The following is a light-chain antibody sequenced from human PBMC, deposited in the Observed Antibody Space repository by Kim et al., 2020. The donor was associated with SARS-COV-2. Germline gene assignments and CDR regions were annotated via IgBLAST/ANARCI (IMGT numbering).Light chain of an antibody. V-gene: IGLV3-21*04. J-gene: IGLJ2*01. CDR1: SIGSKS. Sequence: SYELTQPPSVSVAPGKTARITWGGDSIGSKSVHWYQQKPGQAPVLVISYDNDRPSGIPERFSGSNSGNTATLTINRVEAGDEADYYCQVWDHSRDHRVVFGGGTQLNVL. CDR2: YDN. CDR3: QVWDHSRDHRVV.